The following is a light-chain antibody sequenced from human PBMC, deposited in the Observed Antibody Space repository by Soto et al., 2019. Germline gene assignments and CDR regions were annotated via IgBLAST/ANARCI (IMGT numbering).Light chain of an antibody. CDR2: SNN. J-gene: IGLJ2*01. CDR1: SSNIGSNT. V-gene: IGLV1-44*01. CDR3: AAWDDSLNGVL. Sequence: QAVLTQPPSASGTPGQRVPLSCSGSSSNIGSNTVNWYQQLPGAAPKLLIYSNNQRPSGVPDRFSGSKSGTSASLAISGLQSEDEADYYCAAWDDSLNGVLFGGGTKLTVL.